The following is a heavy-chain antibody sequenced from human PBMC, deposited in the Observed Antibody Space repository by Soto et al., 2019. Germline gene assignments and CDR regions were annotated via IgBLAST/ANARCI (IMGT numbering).Heavy chain of an antibody. Sequence: SETLSLTCSVSGDSISSVAHYWAWVRQPPGKGLEWIGSLYYTGSTYYNPSLKSRAAISIDTSKNQFSLKVSSVTAADTAVYYCATASGSTYGGPYYYYGLAVWGKGTTVPVSP. V-gene: IGHV4-39*01. CDR3: ATASGSTYGGPYYYYGLAV. CDR1: GDSISSVAHY. J-gene: IGHJ6*04. CDR2: LYYTGST. D-gene: IGHD2-15*01.